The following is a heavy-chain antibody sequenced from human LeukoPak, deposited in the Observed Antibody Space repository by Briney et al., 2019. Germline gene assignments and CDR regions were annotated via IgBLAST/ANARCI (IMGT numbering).Heavy chain of an antibody. D-gene: IGHD3-16*01. CDR3: ARGRLRSAPDN. J-gene: IGHJ4*02. V-gene: IGHV4-59*01. Sequence: SETLSLTCSVSGGSISGYYWTWIRQPPGKGLEWIGYVSYSGDTSYNPSLKSRVTMSVDTSKNQISLYLNFVTAADTAVYYCARGRLRSAPDNWGQGTLVTVSS. CDR2: VSYSGDT. CDR1: GGSISGYY.